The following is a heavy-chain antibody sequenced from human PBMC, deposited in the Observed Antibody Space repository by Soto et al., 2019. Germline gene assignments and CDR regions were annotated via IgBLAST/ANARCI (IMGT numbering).Heavy chain of an antibody. Sequence: GGSLRLSCSASGFTFSSYAMHWVRQAPGKGLEYVSAISSNGGSTYYADSVKGRFTISRDNSKNTLYLQMSSLRAEDTAVYYCVKERGYDSSGYYHPFDYWGQGTLVTVSS. CDR1: GFTFSSYA. V-gene: IGHV3-64D*08. CDR3: VKERGYDSSGYYHPFDY. CDR2: ISSNGGST. D-gene: IGHD3-22*01. J-gene: IGHJ4*02.